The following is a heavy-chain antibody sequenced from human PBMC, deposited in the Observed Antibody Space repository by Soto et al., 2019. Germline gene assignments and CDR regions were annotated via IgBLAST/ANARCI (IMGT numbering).Heavy chain of an antibody. CDR3: ARTDYGGTYFDY. D-gene: IGHD4-17*01. J-gene: IGHJ4*02. CDR2: IWYDGSNK. Sequence: QVQLVESGGGVVQPGRSLRLSCAASGFTFSSYGMHWVRQAPGKGLEWVAVIWYDGSNKYYADSVKGRFTISRDNSKNTLYQQMNSLRAEDTAVYYCARTDYGGTYFDYWGQGTLVTVSS. V-gene: IGHV3-33*01. CDR1: GFTFSSYG.